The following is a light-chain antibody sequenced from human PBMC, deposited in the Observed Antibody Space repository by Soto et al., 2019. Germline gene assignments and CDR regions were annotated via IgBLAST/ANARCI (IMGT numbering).Light chain of an antibody. J-gene: IGKJ2*01. CDR2: KAS. CDR1: QSISSG. V-gene: IGKV1-5*03. CDR3: QQYNSYSPYT. Sequence: DIQMTQSPSTLSASVGDRVTITCRASQSISSGLAWYQQKPGKAPKRLIYKASSLESGVPSRFSGSESGTEFTLTISSLQPDDFATYYCQQYNSYSPYTFGQGTKLEIK.